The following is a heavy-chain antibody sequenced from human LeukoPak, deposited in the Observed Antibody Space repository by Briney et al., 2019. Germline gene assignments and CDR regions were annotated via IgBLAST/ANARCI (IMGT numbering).Heavy chain of an antibody. CDR2: ISGSGGST. J-gene: IGHJ2*01. D-gene: IGHD4-17*01. CDR1: GFTFSSYA. V-gene: IGHV3-23*01. Sequence: GGSLRLSCAASGFTFSSYAMSWVRQAPGKGLEWVSAISGSGGSTYYADSVKGRFTISRDNSKNTLYPQMNSLRAEDTAVYYCAKLYGDYSNWYFDLWGRGTLVTVSS. CDR3: AKLYGDYSNWYFDL.